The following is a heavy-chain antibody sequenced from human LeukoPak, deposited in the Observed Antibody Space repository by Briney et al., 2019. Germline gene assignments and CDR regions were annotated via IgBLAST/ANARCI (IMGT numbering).Heavy chain of an antibody. CDR3: TKDRGYARGYIDY. D-gene: IGHD6-25*01. Sequence: PGGSLRLSCVASGFTFDDYAMHWVRQAPGKGLDWVSLISRDGGSPYYADSVRGRFTISRDNSKNSLYLRMNSLRTEDTALYYCTKDRGYARGYIDYWGQGTLVTVSS. CDR2: ISRDGGSP. V-gene: IGHV3-43*02. CDR1: GFTFDDYA. J-gene: IGHJ4*02.